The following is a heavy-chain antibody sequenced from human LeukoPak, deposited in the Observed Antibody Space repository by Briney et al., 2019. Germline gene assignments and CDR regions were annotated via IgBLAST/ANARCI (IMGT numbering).Heavy chain of an antibody. CDR3: TTDLLLGATTPLVDY. D-gene: IGHD1-26*01. Sequence: GGSLRLSCAASGLTFSNAWMSWVRQAPGKGLEWVGRIKSKTDGGTTDYAAPVKGRFTISRDDSKNTLYLQMNSLKTEDTAVYYCTTDLLLGATTPLVDYWGQGTLVTVSS. V-gene: IGHV3-15*01. CDR1: GLTFSNAW. J-gene: IGHJ4*02. CDR2: IKSKTDGGTT.